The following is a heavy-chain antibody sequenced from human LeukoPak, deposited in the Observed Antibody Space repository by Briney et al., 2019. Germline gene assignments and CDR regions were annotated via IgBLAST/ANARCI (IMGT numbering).Heavy chain of an antibody. CDR1: GFTFSSYA. V-gene: IGHV3-30-3*01. CDR2: ISYDGSNK. Sequence: GGSLRLSCAASGFTFSSYATHWVRQAPGKGLEWVAVISYDGSNKYYADSVKGRFTISRDNSKNTLYLQMNSLRAEDTAVYYCARSCSSASCSHLFDYWGQGTLVTVSS. D-gene: IGHD2-2*01. J-gene: IGHJ4*02. CDR3: ARSCSSASCSHLFDY.